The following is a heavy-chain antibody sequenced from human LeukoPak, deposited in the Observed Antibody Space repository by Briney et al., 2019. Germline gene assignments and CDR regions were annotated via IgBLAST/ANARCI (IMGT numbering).Heavy chain of an antibody. CDR2: INPSGGST. J-gene: IGHJ3*02. CDR3: ARLGQPNWNDFAFDI. CDR1: GYTFTSYY. V-gene: IGHV1-46*01. D-gene: IGHD1-20*01. Sequence: ASVKVSCKASGYTFTSYYMHWVRQAPGQGLEGMGIINPSGGSTSYAQKFQGRVTMTRDMSTSTVYMELSSLRSEDTAVYYCARLGQPNWNDFAFDIWGQGTMVTVSS.